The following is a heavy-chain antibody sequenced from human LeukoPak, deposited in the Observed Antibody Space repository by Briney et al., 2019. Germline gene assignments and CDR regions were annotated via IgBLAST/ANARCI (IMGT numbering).Heavy chain of an antibody. V-gene: IGHV3-74*01. CDR2: INGEGSSI. Sequence: PGGSLRLSCAASGFAFATYWMHWVCQAPGKGPEWLSRINGEGSSINYADSVKGRFTISRDSAKNTLCLQIDSLRVEDTAVYYCARMADYDRRGFYGYLPYWGQGTLVTVSS. CDR3: ARMADYDRRGFYGYLPY. CDR1: GFAFATYW. J-gene: IGHJ1*01. D-gene: IGHD3-22*01.